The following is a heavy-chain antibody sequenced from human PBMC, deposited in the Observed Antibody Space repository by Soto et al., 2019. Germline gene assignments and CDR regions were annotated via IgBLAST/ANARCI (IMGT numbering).Heavy chain of an antibody. V-gene: IGHV3-53*01. Sequence: PGGSLRLSCAASGFTVSSNYMSWVRQAPGKGMEWVSVIYSGGSTYYADPVKGRFTISRDNSKNTLYLQMNSLRAEDTAVYYCAEIAAAGFCISDLATWGHGALVTAS. CDR2: IYSGGST. D-gene: IGHD6-13*01. J-gene: IGHJ1*01. CDR1: GFTVSSNY. CDR3: AEIAAAGFCISDLAT.